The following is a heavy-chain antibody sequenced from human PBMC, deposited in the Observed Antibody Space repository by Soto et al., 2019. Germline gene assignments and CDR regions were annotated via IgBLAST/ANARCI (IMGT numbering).Heavy chain of an antibody. V-gene: IGHV4-59*01. CDR2: IYYSGST. D-gene: IGHD6-13*01. J-gene: IGHJ5*02. Sequence: SETLSLTCTVSGGSTSNYYWNWIRQPPGKGLEWIGYIYYSGSTNYNPSLKSRVTISIDTSKNQFSLKLSSVTAADTAVYYCAREPPAAGENWFDPWGQGTLVTVSS. CDR1: GGSTSNYY. CDR3: AREPPAAGENWFDP.